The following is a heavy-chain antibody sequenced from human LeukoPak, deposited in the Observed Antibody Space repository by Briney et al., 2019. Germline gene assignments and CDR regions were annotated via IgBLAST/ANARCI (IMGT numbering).Heavy chain of an antibody. CDR2: ISYDGSNK. CDR3: ARESGAFDI. J-gene: IGHJ3*02. D-gene: IGHD3-10*01. V-gene: IGHV3-30*04. CDR1: GFTFSSYA. Sequence: GGSLRLSCAASGFTFSSYAMHWVRQAPGKGLEWVAVISYDGSNKYYADSVKGRFTISRDNSKNTLYLQMNSLRAEDTAVYYCARESGAFDIWVQGTMVTVSS.